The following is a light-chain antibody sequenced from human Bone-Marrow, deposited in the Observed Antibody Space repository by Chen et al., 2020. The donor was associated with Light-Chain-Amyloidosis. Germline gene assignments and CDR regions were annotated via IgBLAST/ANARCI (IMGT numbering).Light chain of an antibody. J-gene: IGLJ2*01. V-gene: IGLV3-25*03. CDR2: RDT. CDR3: QSADSSGTYEVI. Sequence: SYELTQPPSVSVSPGQTARITCSGDDLPTKYAYWYQQKPGQAPVLVIHRDTERPSGISERVSGSSSGTTATVTSSGVQAEDEADYHCQSADSSGTYEVIFGGGTKLTVL. CDR1: DLPTKY.